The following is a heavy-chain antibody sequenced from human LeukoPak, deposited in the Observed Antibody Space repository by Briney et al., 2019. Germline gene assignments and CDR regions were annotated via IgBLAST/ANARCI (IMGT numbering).Heavy chain of an antibody. J-gene: IGHJ4*02. CDR3: ARVVKNYYDSSYFDY. V-gene: IGHV4-31*03. Sequence: SETLSLTCTVAGGSISTGGYYWSWIRQHPGKGLEWIGYIYYSGSTYYNPSLKSRVTISVDTSKNQFSLKLSSVTAADTAVYYCARVVKNYYDSSYFDYWGQGTLVTVSS. D-gene: IGHD3-22*01. CDR1: GGSISTGGYY. CDR2: IYYSGST.